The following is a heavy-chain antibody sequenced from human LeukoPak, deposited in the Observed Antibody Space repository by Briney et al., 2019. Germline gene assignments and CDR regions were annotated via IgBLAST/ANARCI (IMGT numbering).Heavy chain of an antibody. V-gene: IGHV4-30-2*01. D-gene: IGHD6-19*01. CDR3: ARGGGAVAGTAIFDY. CDR1: GGSISSGGYS. CDR2: IYHSGST. J-gene: IGHJ4*02. Sequence: SQTLSLTCAVSGGSISSGGYSWSWIRQPPGKGLEWIGYIYHSGSTYHNPSLKSRVTISVGTSKNQFSLKLSSVTAADTAVYYCARGGGAVAGTAIFDYWGQGTLVTVSS.